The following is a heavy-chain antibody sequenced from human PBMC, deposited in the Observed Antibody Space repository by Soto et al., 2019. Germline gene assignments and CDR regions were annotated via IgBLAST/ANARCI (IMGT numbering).Heavy chain of an antibody. CDR2: ISGSGDYT. Sequence: PGGSLRLSCAASGFTFYIYAMNWVRQAPGKGLEWVSTISGSGDYTYYTDSVKGRFTISRDNSKNMMYLQMNSLRAEDTAVYYCAKNRGLQYYFDYWGQGTLVTVSS. V-gene: IGHV3-23*01. CDR3: AKNRGLQYYFDY. J-gene: IGHJ4*02. CDR1: GFTFYIYA.